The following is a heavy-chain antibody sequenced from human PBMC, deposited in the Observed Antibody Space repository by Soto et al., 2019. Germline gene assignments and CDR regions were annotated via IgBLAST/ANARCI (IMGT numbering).Heavy chain of an antibody. D-gene: IGHD6-13*01. V-gene: IGHV5-10-1*01. CDR1: GYSFTNYW. CDR2: IDPSDSYT. Sequence: GEALKISCQGSGYSFTNYWISWVRQMPGKGLEWLGRIDPSDSYTTYSPSFQGHVTMSVDTSISTAYLQWNSLKASDTAMYYCARHYAASAGLFYHYGMDVWGQGTTVTVSS. J-gene: IGHJ6*02. CDR3: ARHYAASAGLFYHYGMDV.